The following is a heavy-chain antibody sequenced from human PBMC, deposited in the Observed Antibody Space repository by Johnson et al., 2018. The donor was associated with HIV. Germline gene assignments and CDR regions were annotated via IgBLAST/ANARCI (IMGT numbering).Heavy chain of an antibody. D-gene: IGHD4-23*01. CDR2: IYSGGST. J-gene: IGHJ3*02. CDR1: GFTFDDYA. Sequence: VQLVESGGGLVQPGRSLRLSCAASGFTFDDYAMHWVRQAPGKGLEWVSVIYSGGSTYYADPVKGRCTISRDNSKNTLYLQMNSLCAEDTAVYYCAREGSTVVTSAFDIWGQGTMVTVSS. CDR3: AREGSTVVTSAFDI. V-gene: IGHV3-66*01.